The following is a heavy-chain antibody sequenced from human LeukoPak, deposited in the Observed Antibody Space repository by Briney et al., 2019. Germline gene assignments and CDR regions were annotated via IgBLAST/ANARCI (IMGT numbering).Heavy chain of an antibody. CDR1: GYTFTSNY. J-gene: IGHJ4*02. V-gene: IGHV1-46*01. CDR2: IYPRDGST. Sequence: ASVKVSCKASGYTFTSNYIHWVRQAPGQGLEWMGMIYPRDGSTSYAQRFQGRVTVTRDTSTSTVHMELSGLRSEDTAVYYCARDQEGFDYWGQGTLVTVSS. CDR3: ARDQEGFDY.